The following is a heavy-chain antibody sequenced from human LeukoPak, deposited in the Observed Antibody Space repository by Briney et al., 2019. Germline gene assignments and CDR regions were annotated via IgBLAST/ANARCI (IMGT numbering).Heavy chain of an antibody. V-gene: IGHV3-66*02. CDR2: IYSGGST. J-gene: IGHJ4*02. Sequence: GGSLRLSCAASGFTVSSNYMSSVRQAPGKGLEWVSVIYSGGSTYYADSVKGRFTISRDNSKNTLYLQMNSLRAEDTAVYYCARAWSGYSSGWYGVYWGQGTLVTVSS. CDR3: ARAWSGYSSGWYGVY. D-gene: IGHD6-19*01. CDR1: GFTVSSNY.